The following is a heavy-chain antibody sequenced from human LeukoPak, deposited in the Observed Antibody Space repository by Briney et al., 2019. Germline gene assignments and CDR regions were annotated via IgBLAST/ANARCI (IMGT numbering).Heavy chain of an antibody. Sequence: ASVKVSCKASGYTFTGYYMHWVRQAPGQGLERMGRINPNSGGTNYAQKFQGRVTMSRDTSISTAYMELTRLRSDDTAVYYCAAGGSSSSSDEFFQHWGQGTLVTVSS. J-gene: IGHJ1*01. CDR2: INPNSGGT. CDR3: AAGGSSSSSDEFFQH. CDR1: GYTFTGYY. V-gene: IGHV1-2*06. D-gene: IGHD6-6*01.